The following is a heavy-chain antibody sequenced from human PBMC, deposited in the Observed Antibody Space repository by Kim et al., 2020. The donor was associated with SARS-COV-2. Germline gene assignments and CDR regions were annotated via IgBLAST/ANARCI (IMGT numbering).Heavy chain of an antibody. J-gene: IGHJ4*02. D-gene: IGHD1-26*01. CDR3: ARETPDSGGYSD. CDR2: IYPSGGGT. CDR1: GYTFTTFY. V-gene: IGHV1-46*01. Sequence: ASVKVSCKASGYTFTTFYIHWVRQAPGQGLEWMGTIYPSGGGTSYAKNFQGRLTLTRDTSTSTVYMEMSSLRSDDTAVYYCARETPDSGGYSDWGQGTLVTVSS.